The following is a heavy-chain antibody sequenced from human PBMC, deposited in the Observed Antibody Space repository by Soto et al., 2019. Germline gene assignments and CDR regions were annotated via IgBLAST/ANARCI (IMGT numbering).Heavy chain of an antibody. CDR3: ARTLVGAPSFDY. D-gene: IGHD1-26*01. V-gene: IGHV1-3*01. J-gene: IGHJ4*02. CDR2: INAGNGNT. CDR1: GYTFTSYA. Sequence: ASVKVSCKASGYTFTSYAMHWVRQAPGQRLEWMGWINAGNGNTKYSQKFQGRVTITRDTSASTAYMELSSLRSEDTAVYYCARTLVGAPSFDYWGQGTLVTVSS.